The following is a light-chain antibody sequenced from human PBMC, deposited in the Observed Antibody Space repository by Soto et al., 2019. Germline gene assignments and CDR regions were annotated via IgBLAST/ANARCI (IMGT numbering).Light chain of an antibody. Sequence: EIVMTQSPGTLSVSPGERATLSCRAGQGVTTNFAWYQQKSGQSPRLLIYDVSIRATGVPARFSGTGSGTDFTLTISRLEPEDFAVYYCQHYGRSPMFGQGTKVDIK. CDR1: QGVTTN. CDR2: DVS. J-gene: IGKJ1*01. CDR3: QHYGRSPM. V-gene: IGKV3-20*01.